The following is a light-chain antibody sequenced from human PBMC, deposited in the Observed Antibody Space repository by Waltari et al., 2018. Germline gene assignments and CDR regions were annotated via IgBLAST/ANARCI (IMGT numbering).Light chain of an antibody. V-gene: IGLV2-14*01. CDR3: SSYTSSSLV. CDR1: RSDVDGYHY. J-gene: IGLJ2*01. CDR2: DVS. Sequence: SALTQPASVSGSPGQSITISCTGTRSDVDGYHYLSWYQQHPGKAHKLLIYDVSKRPAGVSKRFSGSKSGNTASLTISGLQAEDEADYYCSSYTSSSLVFGGGTKLTVL.